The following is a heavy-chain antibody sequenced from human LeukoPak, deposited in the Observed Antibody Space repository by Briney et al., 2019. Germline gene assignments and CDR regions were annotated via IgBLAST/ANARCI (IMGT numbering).Heavy chain of an antibody. J-gene: IGHJ4*02. Sequence: GGSLRLSCAASGFTFSSYWMSWVRQAPGKGLEWVANIKQDGSEQYSVDSVKGRFTISRDNAKNSLSLQMNSLRAEETAVYYCARAHPGNAPYPLDYWGQGTLVTVSS. CDR2: IKQDGSEQ. CDR3: ARAHPGNAPYPLDY. CDR1: GFTFSSYW. V-gene: IGHV3-7*01.